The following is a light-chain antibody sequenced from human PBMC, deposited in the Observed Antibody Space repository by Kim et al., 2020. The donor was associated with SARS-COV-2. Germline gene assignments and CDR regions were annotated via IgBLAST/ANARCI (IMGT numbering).Light chain of an antibody. V-gene: IGKV3-15*01. CDR3: QQYNNGVT. CDR1: QIPNTD. J-gene: IGKJ5*01. Sequence: SLSPEEPPPLSCRASQIPNTDLVWYQHKAGQAPWPLMYAASSRATGIPARFSGGLSRTDFTLTIGSRQSEYFAVYYCQQYNNGVTFGQGTRLEIK. CDR2: AAS.